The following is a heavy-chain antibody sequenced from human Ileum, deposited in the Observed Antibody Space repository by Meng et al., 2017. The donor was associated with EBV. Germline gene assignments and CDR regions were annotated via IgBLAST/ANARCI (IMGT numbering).Heavy chain of an antibody. CDR1: GGSMSSTNW. Sequence: QAQGAECGPGRVKSAGSLSATCAVSGGSMSSTNWWSWVRQPTGKGLEWIGEIYHSGSTNSNPSLKSRVSISVDKSKNQFSLKLSSVTAADTAVYYCARADKVRFDYWGQGTLVTVSS. V-gene: IGHV4-4*02. CDR2: IYHSGST. CDR3: ARADKVRFDY. J-gene: IGHJ4*02.